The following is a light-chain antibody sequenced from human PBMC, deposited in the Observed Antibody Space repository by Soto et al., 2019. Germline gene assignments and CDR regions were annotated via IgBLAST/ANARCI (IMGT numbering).Light chain of an antibody. Sequence: DIQMTQSPSSLSASVGDRVTITCRASQNIRINLNWYQQKPGKAPNLLIYAASSLQGGVPSRFTGSGSVTDFTLSISSLQFEDFATYYCQQSYSTPLTFGGGTKVEIK. CDR1: QNIRIN. J-gene: IGKJ4*01. V-gene: IGKV1-39*01. CDR3: QQSYSTPLT. CDR2: AAS.